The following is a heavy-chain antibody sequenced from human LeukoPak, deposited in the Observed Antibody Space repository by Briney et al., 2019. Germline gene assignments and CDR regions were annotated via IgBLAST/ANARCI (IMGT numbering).Heavy chain of an antibody. CDR2: THPSGST. CDR1: GGSFSCGLSSSGFY. D-gene: IGHD2-21*02. V-gene: IGHV4-34*01. CDR3: ARGPRADVTPFTTYYFYGMDV. Sequence: KSSETLSLTCAVHGGSFSCGLSSSGFYWSWIRQSPGRGPDWSGETHPSGSTNYSPSLKSRVSISGDTAKNQFSLRLSSVTAADTAVYYCARGPRADVTPFTTYYFYGMDVWGQGTTVTVS. J-gene: IGHJ6*02.